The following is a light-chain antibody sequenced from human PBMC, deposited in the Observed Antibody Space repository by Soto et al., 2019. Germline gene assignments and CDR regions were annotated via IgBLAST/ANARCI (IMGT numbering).Light chain of an antibody. Sequence: QLVLTQPPSVSGAPGQWITISCTGSSYNIGAGYDVHWYQQLPGTAPKLLIYGNSNRPSGVPDRFSGSKSGTSASLAITGLQAEDEADYYCQSYDTSLSGSGVFGTGTKVTVL. CDR3: QSYDTSLSGSGV. J-gene: IGLJ1*01. CDR1: SYNIGAGYD. V-gene: IGLV1-40*01. CDR2: GNS.